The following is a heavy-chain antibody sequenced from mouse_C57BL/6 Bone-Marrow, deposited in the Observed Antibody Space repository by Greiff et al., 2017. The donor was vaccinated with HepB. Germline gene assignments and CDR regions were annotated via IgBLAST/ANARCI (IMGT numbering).Heavy chain of an antibody. D-gene: IGHD2-4*01. CDR1: YTFTDYYM. Sequence: VQLQQSGPELVKPGASVKMSCKASGYTFTDYYMHWVKQKPGKGLEWIGEIYPGSGNTYYNEKFKGKATLTADTSSSTAYMQLSSLSSEDSAVYFCARNESPFYDYDVDYAMDYWGQGTSVTVSS. CDR3: RNESPFYDYDVDYAMDY. CDR2: YPGSGNTY. J-gene: IGHJ4*01. V-gene: IGHV1-83*01.